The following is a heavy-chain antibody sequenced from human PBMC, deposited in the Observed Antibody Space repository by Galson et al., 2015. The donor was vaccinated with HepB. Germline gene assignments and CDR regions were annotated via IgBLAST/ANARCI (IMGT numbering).Heavy chain of an antibody. V-gene: IGHV3-48*01. D-gene: IGHD4-17*01. Sequence: SLRLSCAASGFTFSSYSMNWVRQAPGKGLEWVSYISSSSSTIYYADSVKGRFTISRDNAKNSLYLQMNSLRAEDTAVYYCASGYGDSSGYWGQGTLVTVSS. CDR2: ISSSSSTI. J-gene: IGHJ4*02. CDR1: GFTFSSYS. CDR3: ASGYGDSSGY.